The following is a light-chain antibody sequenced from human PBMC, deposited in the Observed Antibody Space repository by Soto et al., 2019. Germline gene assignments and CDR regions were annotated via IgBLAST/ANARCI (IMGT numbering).Light chain of an antibody. CDR1: SGDVGNYDL. V-gene: IGLV2-23*02. J-gene: IGLJ3*02. CDR2: EVS. CDR3: CSYAGNGAWV. Sequence: QSALIQPASVSGSPGQSITISCSGSSGDVGNYDLVSWYQQIPGKAPQLMIFEVSRRPSRVSDRFSGSKSGNTASLTISGLQAEDEGDFYCCSYAGNGAWVFGGGTKLTVL.